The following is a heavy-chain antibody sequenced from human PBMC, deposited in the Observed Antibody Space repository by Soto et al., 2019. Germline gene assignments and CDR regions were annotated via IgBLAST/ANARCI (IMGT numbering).Heavy chain of an antibody. CDR3: ARDKDWAFDY. Sequence: GGSLKLSFVASGFTFSSYSVVWVRQAPGKGLEWLSYIFTTGTTMFYADSVKGRFTVSRDNAKNSVFLLLNSLRAEDTAVYYCARDKDWAFDYWGQGTLVTVSS. D-gene: IGHD3-9*01. V-gene: IGHV3-48*03. CDR2: IFTTGTTM. CDR1: GFTFSSYS. J-gene: IGHJ4*02.